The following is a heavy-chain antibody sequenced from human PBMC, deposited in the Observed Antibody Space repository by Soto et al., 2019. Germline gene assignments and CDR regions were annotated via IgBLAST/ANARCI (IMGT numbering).Heavy chain of an antibody. CDR1: GFTFWTSA. D-gene: IGHD5-18*01. CDR3: ATSITSKYTYAFGS. CDR2: ISGGST. Sequence: GGGPRLSCVPSGFTFWTSAMRLGRQAPGKGLEWVSTISGGSTYYADSVKGRFTISRDNSKNTLYVQMNSLRAEDTALYYCATSITSKYTYAFGSWGQGTLVTVSS. V-gene: IGHV3-23*01. J-gene: IGHJ4*02.